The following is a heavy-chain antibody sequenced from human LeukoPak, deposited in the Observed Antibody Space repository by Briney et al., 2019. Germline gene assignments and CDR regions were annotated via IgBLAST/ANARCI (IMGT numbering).Heavy chain of an antibody. CDR2: ISSSGSTI. D-gene: IGHD2-21*01. CDR1: GFTFRDYY. J-gene: IGHJ5*02. Sequence: GGSLRLSCAASGFTFRDYYMSWIRQAPGKGLEWVSYISSSGSTIYYADSVKGRFTISRDNTKNSVFLQMTSLRVDDTAVYYCARGAGLLRVPVGHWGQGALVTVSS. CDR3: ARGAGLLRVPVGH. V-gene: IGHV3-11*01.